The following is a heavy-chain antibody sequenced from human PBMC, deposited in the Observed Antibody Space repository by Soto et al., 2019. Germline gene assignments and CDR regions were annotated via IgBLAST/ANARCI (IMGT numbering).Heavy chain of an antibody. CDR3: ARAPYSYYKDGRGRHLDF. CDR1: GGSISSNNW. Sequence: QVQLQESGPGLVKPSGTLSLSCGVSGGSISSNNWWSWVRQPPEKGLEWIGEIYHSGTTNYNPSLTSRVTVTVDKSKNQFSLRLSSVTAADTAIYYCARAPYSYYKDGRGRHLDFWGQGTLVIVSS. D-gene: IGHD3-22*01. V-gene: IGHV4-4*02. J-gene: IGHJ4*02. CDR2: IYHSGTT.